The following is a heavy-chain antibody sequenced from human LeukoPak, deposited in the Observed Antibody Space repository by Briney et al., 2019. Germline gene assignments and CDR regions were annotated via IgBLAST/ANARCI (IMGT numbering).Heavy chain of an antibody. CDR2: IYHSGST. V-gene: IGHV4-38-2*02. CDR1: GGSISSYY. Sequence: SETLSLTCTVSGGSISSYYWSWIRQPPGKGLEWIGSIYHSGSTYYNPSLKSRVTISVDTSKNQFSLKLSSVTAADTAVYYCARVPTVTTRFDYYYYYMDVWGKGTTVTVSS. J-gene: IGHJ6*03. D-gene: IGHD4-17*01. CDR3: ARVPTVTTRFDYYYYYMDV.